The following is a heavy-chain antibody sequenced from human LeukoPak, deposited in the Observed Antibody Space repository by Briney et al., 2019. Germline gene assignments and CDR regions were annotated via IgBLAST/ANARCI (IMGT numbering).Heavy chain of an antibody. D-gene: IGHD3-10*01. J-gene: IGHJ4*02. V-gene: IGHV4-39*01. CDR3: ASQTYYYGSGSYYQVDY. Sequence: PSETLSLTCTVSGGSISSSSYYWGWIRQPPGKGLEWIGSIYYSGSTYYHPSLKSRVTISVDTSKNQFSLKLSSVTAADTAVYYCASQTYYYGSGSYYQVDYWGQGTLVTVSS. CDR1: GGSISSSSYY. CDR2: IYYSGST.